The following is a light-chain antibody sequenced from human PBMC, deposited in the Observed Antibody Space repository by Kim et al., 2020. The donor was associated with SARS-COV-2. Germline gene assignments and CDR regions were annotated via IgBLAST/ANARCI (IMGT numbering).Light chain of an antibody. Sequence: QSALTQPASVSGSPGQSITISCTGTSSLVDNYNYVSWYQQHPAKAPKLIIYDVSYRPSGVSTRFSGSKSGNTASLTISGLQAADEADYYCTSYTGANTVVFGGGTQLTVL. V-gene: IGLV2-14*03. CDR3: TSYTGANTVV. CDR2: DVS. CDR1: SSLVDNYNY. J-gene: IGLJ2*01.